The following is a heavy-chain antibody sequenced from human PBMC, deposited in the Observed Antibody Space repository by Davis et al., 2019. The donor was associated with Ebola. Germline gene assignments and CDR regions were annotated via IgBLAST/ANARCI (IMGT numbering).Heavy chain of an antibody. CDR2: IKQDGSEK. J-gene: IGHJ4*02. Sequence: GESLKISCAASGFTFSSYWMSWVRQAPGKGLEWVANIKQDGSEKYYVDFVKGRFTISRDNAKNSLYLQMNSLRAEDTAVYYCARAIGKYGDFDYWGQGTLVTVSS. V-gene: IGHV3-7*01. D-gene: IGHD1-26*01. CDR1: GFTFSSYW. CDR3: ARAIGKYGDFDY.